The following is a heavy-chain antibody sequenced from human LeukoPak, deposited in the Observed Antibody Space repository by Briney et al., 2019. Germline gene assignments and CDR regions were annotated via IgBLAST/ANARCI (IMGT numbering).Heavy chain of an antibody. V-gene: IGHV1-46*02. CDR2: INPSGGST. D-gene: IGHD3-22*01. J-gene: IGHJ4*02. CDR3: ARGPHYYDSSGYSSEGVDY. CDR1: GYTFNSYY. Sequence: ASVKVSCKASGYTFNSYYMHWVRQAPGQGLEWMGIINPSGGSTSYAQKFQGRVTMTRDTSTSTVYMELSSLRSEDTAVYYCARGPHYYDSSGYSSEGVDYWGQGTLVTVSS.